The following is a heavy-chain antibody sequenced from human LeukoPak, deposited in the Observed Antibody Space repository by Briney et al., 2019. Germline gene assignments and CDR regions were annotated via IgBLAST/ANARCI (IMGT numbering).Heavy chain of an antibody. CDR1: GGTFSSYA. V-gene: IGHV1-2*02. CDR3: ARGLNCYDSSVYFAFDT. CDR2: INPNSGGT. J-gene: IGHJ3*02. D-gene: IGHD3-22*01. Sequence: GASVKVSCKAFGGTFSSYAISWVRQAPGQGLEWMGWINPNSGGTTYAKKFQGRVTMTRDTSIRTAYMELSRLRSDETAVYYCARGLNCYDSSVYFAFDTWGQGKMVTVSP.